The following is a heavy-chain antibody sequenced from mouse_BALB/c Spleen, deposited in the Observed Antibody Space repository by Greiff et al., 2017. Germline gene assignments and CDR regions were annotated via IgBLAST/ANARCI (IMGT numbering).Heavy chain of an antibody. CDR2: ISDGGSYT. Sequence: EVHLVESGGGLVKPGGSLKLSCAASVFTFSDYYMYWVRQTPEKRLEWVATISDGGSYTYYPDSVKGRFTISRDNAKNNLYLQMSSLKSEDTAMYYCAREETYGSRAFAYWGQGTLVTVSA. V-gene: IGHV5-4*02. CDR3: AREETYGSRAFAY. J-gene: IGHJ3*01. CDR1: VFTFSDYY. D-gene: IGHD1-1*01.